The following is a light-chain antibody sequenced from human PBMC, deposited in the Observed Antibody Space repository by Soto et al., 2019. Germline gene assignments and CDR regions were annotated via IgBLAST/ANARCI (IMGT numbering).Light chain of an antibody. V-gene: IGKV1-5*01. Sequence: DIQMTPSPSTLSASVGDRVTITCRASQSLSSWLAWYQQKPGKAPRLLIFDASRLESGVPLRFSGSGSGTEFTLTISSLQPDDFATYYCQQYNSYSWTFGQGTKVDIK. CDR3: QQYNSYSWT. J-gene: IGKJ1*01. CDR2: DAS. CDR1: QSLSSW.